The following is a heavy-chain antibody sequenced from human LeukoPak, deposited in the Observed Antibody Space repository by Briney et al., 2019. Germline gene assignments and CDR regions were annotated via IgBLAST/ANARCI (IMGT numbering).Heavy chain of an antibody. V-gene: IGHV3-23*01. Sequence: GGSLRLSCAASGFTFSSYAMSWVRQAPGKGLEWVSAISGSGGSTYYADSVKGRFTISRDNSKNTLYLQMNSLRAEDTAVYYCAKDHEHSSSARVFGYWGQGTLVTVSS. J-gene: IGHJ4*02. CDR1: GFTFSSYA. CDR2: ISGSGGST. CDR3: AKDHEHSSSARVFGY. D-gene: IGHD6-6*01.